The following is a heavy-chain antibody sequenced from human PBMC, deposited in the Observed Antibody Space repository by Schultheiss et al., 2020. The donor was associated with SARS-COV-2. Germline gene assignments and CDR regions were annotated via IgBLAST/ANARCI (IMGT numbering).Heavy chain of an antibody. CDR1: GFTFSSYA. J-gene: IGHJ6*02. D-gene: IGHD6-13*01. Sequence: GESLKISCAASGFTFSSYAMSWVRQAPGKGLEWVSAISGSGGSTYYADSVKGRFTISRDNAKNSLYLQMNSLRAEDTAVYYCARDRPRGAAAGTPYYYGMDVWGQGTTVTVSS. CDR3: ARDRPRGAAAGTPYYYGMDV. V-gene: IGHV3-23*01. CDR2: ISGSGGST.